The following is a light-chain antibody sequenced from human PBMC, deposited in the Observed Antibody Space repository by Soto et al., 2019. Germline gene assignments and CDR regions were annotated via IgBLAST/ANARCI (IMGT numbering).Light chain of an antibody. Sequence: EIVLTQSPGTLSLSPGERSTLSCRASQSVTNNQLALFRQTPGQAPRLLIWGVSNRATGIPDRFSGWGSGTEFTLTISSLQSEDFAVYYCQQYHNWPPITFGQGTRLEIK. CDR2: GVS. CDR1: QSVTNN. CDR3: QQYHNWPPIT. V-gene: IGKV3D-15*01. J-gene: IGKJ5*01.